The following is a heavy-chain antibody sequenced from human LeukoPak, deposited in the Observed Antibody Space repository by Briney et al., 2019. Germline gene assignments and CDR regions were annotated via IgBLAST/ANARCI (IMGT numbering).Heavy chain of an antibody. D-gene: IGHD2-15*01. CDR2: TKQDGSEK. CDR1: RFTFTDYW. V-gene: IGHV3-7*03. J-gene: IGHJ3*02. Sequence: GGSLRLSCAASRFTFTDYWMSWVRQAPGKGLEWVANTKQDGSEKYYMDSVKGRFTISRDNSKNTVYLQMNSLRAEDTAVYYCAKVRTSDLGFCSGGSCSGDAFDIWGQGTVVTVS. CDR3: AKVRTSDLGFCSGGSCSGDAFDI.